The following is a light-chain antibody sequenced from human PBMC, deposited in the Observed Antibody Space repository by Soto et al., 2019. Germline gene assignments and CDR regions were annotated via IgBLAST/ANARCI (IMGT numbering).Light chain of an antibody. Sequence: QSVLTQPASLSGSPGQAITLSCTGTSSDVGGYKYVSWYQQHPGKAPKLMIYDVSNRPSGVSNRFSGSKSGNTASLTISGLQSEDEADYYCSSYTSSSSYVFGSGTKVTVL. J-gene: IGLJ1*01. CDR2: DVS. CDR1: SSDVGGYKY. CDR3: SSYTSSSSYV. V-gene: IGLV2-14*03.